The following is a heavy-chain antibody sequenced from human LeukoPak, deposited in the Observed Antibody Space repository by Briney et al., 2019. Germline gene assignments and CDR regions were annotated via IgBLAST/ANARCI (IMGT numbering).Heavy chain of an antibody. Sequence: GGSLRLSCTTSGFTFGDYAMSWFRQAPGKGLEWVGFIRRKDYGGTTEYAASVKGRFIISRDDSKSIAYLQMNSLKTEDTAVYYCTTRIFISGWYFWWGQGTLVTVSS. V-gene: IGHV3-49*03. J-gene: IGHJ4*02. CDR2: IRRKDYGGTT. D-gene: IGHD6-19*01. CDR1: GFTFGDYA. CDR3: TTRIFISGWYFW.